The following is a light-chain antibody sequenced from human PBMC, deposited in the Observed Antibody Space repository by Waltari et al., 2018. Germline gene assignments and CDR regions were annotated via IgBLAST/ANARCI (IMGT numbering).Light chain of an antibody. CDR2: DVN. CDR1: SSDVGGYNF. J-gene: IGLJ2*01. Sequence: QSALTQPASVSGSPGQSITISCTGTSSDVGGYNFVSWYQQYPGKAPKLMIYDVNKRPSGVSNRFSGSKSGNTASLTISGLQAEDEADYYCCSYVGDSTLLFGGGTKLTVL. V-gene: IGLV2-23*02. CDR3: CSYVGDSTLL.